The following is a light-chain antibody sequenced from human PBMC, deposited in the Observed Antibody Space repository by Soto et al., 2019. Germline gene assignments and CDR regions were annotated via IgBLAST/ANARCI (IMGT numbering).Light chain of an antibody. V-gene: IGLV2-14*01. J-gene: IGLJ2*01. CDR1: SSDVGGYNY. Sequence: QSALTQPASVSGSPGQSITISCTGTSSDVGGYNYVSWYQQHPGKAPKLMIYDVSNRPSGVSNRFSDSKSGNTASLTISGLQAEDEADYYCSSYTSSSTPHVVFGGGTQLTVL. CDR3: SSYTSSSTPHVV. CDR2: DVS.